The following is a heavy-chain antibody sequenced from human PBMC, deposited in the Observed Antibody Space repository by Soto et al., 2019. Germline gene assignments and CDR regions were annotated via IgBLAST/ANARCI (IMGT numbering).Heavy chain of an antibody. V-gene: IGHV3-7*04. CDR2: INKDGSDR. D-gene: IGHD3-16*01. CDR1: GFTFSGAW. J-gene: IGHJ4*02. CDR3: ARGGGNFDH. Sequence: EVQLVESGGGLVQPGESLRLTCAASGFTFSGAWMSWVRQAPGKGLEWVANINKDGSDRFYVDSVKGRFTISRDNAKKSLYFQMNSLRAGDTAVYYWARGGGNFDHWGQGTLVTVSS.